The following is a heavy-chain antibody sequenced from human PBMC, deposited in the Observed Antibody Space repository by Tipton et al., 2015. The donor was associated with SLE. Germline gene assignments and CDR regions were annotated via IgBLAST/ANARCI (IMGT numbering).Heavy chain of an antibody. J-gene: IGHJ4*02. CDR2: IKQDGSEK. CDR3: ARDRNYYDSSGYYYALDY. CDR1: GFTFSSYW. D-gene: IGHD3-22*01. V-gene: IGHV3-7*01. Sequence: SLRLSCAASGFTFSSYWMHWVRRAPGKGLVWVANIKQDGSEKYYVDSVKGRFTISRDNAKNSLYLQMNSLRAEDTAVYYCARDRNYYDSSGYYYALDYWGQGTLVTVSS.